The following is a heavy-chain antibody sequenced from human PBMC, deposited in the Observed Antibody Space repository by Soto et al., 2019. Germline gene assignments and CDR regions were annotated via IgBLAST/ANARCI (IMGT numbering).Heavy chain of an antibody. CDR3: ARDILGGSYDFCH. V-gene: IGHV3-66*01. CDR1: AFTVSNVF. J-gene: IGHJ4*02. D-gene: IGHD3-3*01. CDR2: ISSNDRT. Sequence: PGGSLRLSCAASAFTVSNVFMTWVRQAPGKGLEWVSTISSNDRTYYADSVKGRFTISRDNSMNTLYLDMNSLRVGDTAVYHCARDILGGSYDFCHGGRGTLVTVSS.